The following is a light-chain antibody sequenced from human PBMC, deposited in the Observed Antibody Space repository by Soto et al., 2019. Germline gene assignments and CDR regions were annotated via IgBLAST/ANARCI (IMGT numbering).Light chain of an antibody. V-gene: IGLV2-23*01. CDR2: EGT. J-gene: IGLJ1*01. CDR3: CSFAGSSTYV. Sequence: QSALTQPASVSGSPGQSITISCTGTSRDVGSYNLVSWYQQQPGNAPKLIIYEGTKRPSGVSYRFSGSKSGNTASLTISGLQEEDEGDYHCCSFAGSSTYVFGTGTKVTVL. CDR1: SRDVGSYNL.